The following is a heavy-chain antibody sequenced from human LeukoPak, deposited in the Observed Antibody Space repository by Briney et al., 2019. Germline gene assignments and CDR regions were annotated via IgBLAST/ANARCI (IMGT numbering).Heavy chain of an antibody. V-gene: IGHV3-30*04. CDR1: GFTFSSYA. CDR2: ISYDGSNK. CDR3: AREATLEGAFDI. Sequence: GGSLRLSCAASGFTFSSYAMHWVRQAPGKGLEWVAVISYDGSNKYYADSVKGRFTISRDDSKNTLYLQMNSLRAEDTAVYYCAREATLEGAFDIWGQGTMVTVSS. J-gene: IGHJ3*02.